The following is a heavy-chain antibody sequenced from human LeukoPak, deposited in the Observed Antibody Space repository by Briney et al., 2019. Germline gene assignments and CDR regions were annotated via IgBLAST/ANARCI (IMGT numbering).Heavy chain of an antibody. Sequence: SQTLSLTCAVSGGSISSGGYSWRWIRQPPGKGLEWIAYTYHSGSTYYNPSLKSRVTISVDRSKNQFSLKLSSVTAADTAVYYCARSLVRGVIIYGMDVWGKGTTVTVSS. D-gene: IGHD3-10*01. CDR3: ARSLVRGVIIYGMDV. V-gene: IGHV4-30-2*01. J-gene: IGHJ6*04. CDR2: TYHSGST. CDR1: GGSISSGGYS.